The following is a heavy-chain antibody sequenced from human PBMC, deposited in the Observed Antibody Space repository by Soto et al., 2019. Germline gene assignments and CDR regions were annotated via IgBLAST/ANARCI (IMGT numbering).Heavy chain of an antibody. V-gene: IGHV3-30*18. CDR2: ISYDGSNK. CDR1: GFTFSAYA. J-gene: IGHJ4*02. Sequence: QVQLVESGGGVVQPGRSLRLSCAASGFTFSAYAMHWVRQAPGKGLEWVAVISYDGSNKYYAVSVNYRCSISRDKDTLFLQMNSLRPEDTAVYCCTKDRQSIIIPSAIRYFDFWGQGSLVTVSS. CDR3: TKDRQSIIIPSAIRYFDF. D-gene: IGHD1-20*01.